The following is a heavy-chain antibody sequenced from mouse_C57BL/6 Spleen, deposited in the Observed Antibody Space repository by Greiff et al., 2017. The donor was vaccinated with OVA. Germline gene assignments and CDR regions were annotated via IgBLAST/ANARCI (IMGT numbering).Heavy chain of an antibody. D-gene: IGHD2-4*01. V-gene: IGHV5-9*01. CDR3: ARFYYDYPFDY. Sequence: EVKLVESGGGLVKPGGSLKLSCAASGFTFSSYTMSWVRQTPEKRLEWVATISGGGGNTYYPDSVKGRFTISRDNAKNTLYLQMSSLRSEDTALYYCARFYYDYPFDYWGQGTTLTVSS. J-gene: IGHJ2*01. CDR1: GFTFSSYT. CDR2: ISGGGGNT.